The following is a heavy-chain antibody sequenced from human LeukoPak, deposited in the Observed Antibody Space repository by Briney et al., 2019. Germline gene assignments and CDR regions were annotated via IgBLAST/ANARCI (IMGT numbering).Heavy chain of an antibody. J-gene: IGHJ4*02. V-gene: IGHV4-59*08. CDR3: ARAPLYYYDGSGYNDY. D-gene: IGHD3-22*01. Sequence: PSETLSLTCTVSGGSISSYYWSWIRQPPGKGLEWIGYIYYSGSTNYNPSLKSRVTISVDTSKNQFSLKLSSVTAADTAVYYCARAPLYYYDGSGYNDYWGQGTLVTVSS. CDR2: IYYSGST. CDR1: GGSISSYY.